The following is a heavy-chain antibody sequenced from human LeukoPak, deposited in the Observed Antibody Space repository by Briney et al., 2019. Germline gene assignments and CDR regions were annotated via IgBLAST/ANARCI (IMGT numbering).Heavy chain of an antibody. CDR1: GGSISSYY. D-gene: IGHD4-17*01. V-gene: IGHV4-59*08. CDR3: ARHYADYADPYTFDI. J-gene: IGHJ3*02. CDR2: IYYSGST. Sequence: PSETLSLTCTVSGGSISSYYWSWIRQPPGKGLGWIGYIYYSGSTNYNPSLKSRVTISVDTSKNQFSLRLSSVTAADTAVYYCARHYADYADPYTFDIWGQGTMVTVSS.